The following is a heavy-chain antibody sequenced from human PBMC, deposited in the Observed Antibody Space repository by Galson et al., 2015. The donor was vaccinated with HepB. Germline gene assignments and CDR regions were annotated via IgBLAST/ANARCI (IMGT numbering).Heavy chain of an antibody. V-gene: IGHV1-18*04. D-gene: IGHD3-22*01. Sequence: SVKVSCKASGYTFITYGISWVRQAPGRGLEWMGWINPYNGNTNYAQNLQGRVTMTTDTITNTVYIQMGSLRSDDTAMYYCLRERFDRSGYCASLYYYDRVFDYWGQGPLVTVFS. CDR1: GYTFITYG. J-gene: IGHJ4*02. CDR3: LRERFDRSGYCASLYYYDRVFDY. CDR2: INPYNGNT.